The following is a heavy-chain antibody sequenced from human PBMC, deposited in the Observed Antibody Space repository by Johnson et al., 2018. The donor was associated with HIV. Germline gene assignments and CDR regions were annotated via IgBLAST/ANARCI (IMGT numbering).Heavy chain of an antibody. CDR3: AKQNRGAFDI. J-gene: IGHJ3*02. CDR2: IYSGGST. V-gene: IGHV3-NL1*01. Sequence: VQLVESGGGVVQPGRSLRLSCAASGFTFSSYAMHWVRQAPGKGLEWVSVIYSGGSTYYADSVKGRFTISRDTSKNTLYFQMNGLRAEDTAVYYCAKQNRGAFDIWGQGTMVTVSS. CDR1: GFTFSSYA.